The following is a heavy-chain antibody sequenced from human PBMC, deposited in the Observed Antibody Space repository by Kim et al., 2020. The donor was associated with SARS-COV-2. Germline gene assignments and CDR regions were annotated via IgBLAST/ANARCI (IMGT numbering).Heavy chain of an antibody. J-gene: IGHJ5*02. V-gene: IGHV4-59*01. Sequence: SETLYLTCTVSGGSISSYYWSWIRQPPGKGLEWIGYIYYSGSTNYNPSLKSRVTISVDTSKNQFSLKLSSVTAADTAVYYCARVALGYCSSTRCHKGFDPWGQGTLVTVSS. D-gene: IGHD2-2*01. CDR3: ARVALGYCSSTRCHKGFDP. CDR2: IYYSGST. CDR1: GGSISSYY.